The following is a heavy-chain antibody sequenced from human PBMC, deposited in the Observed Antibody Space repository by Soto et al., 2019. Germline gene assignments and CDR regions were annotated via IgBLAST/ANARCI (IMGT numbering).Heavy chain of an antibody. CDR1: GGSFSGYY. CDR2: INHSGST. Sequence: QVQLQQWGAGLLKPSETLSLTCAVYGGSFSGYYWSWIRQPPGKGLEWIGEINHSGSTNYNPSLKSRVTTSVDTSKNQFSLKLSSVTAADTAVYYCARGLRYCSGGSCYPRPFDYWGQGTLVTVSS. D-gene: IGHD2-15*01. CDR3: ARGLRYCSGGSCYPRPFDY. J-gene: IGHJ4*02. V-gene: IGHV4-34*01.